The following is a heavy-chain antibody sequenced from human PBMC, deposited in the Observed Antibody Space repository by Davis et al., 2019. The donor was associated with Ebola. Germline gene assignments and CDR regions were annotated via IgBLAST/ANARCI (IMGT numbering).Heavy chain of an antibody. Sequence: SETLSLTCTVSGGSISSYYWSWIRQPPGKGLEWIGYIYYSGSTNYNPSLKSRVTISVDTSKNQFSLKLSSVTAADTAVYYCARDSAVLVPAAIGTPYYGMDVWGQGTTVTVSS. CDR1: GGSISSYY. CDR2: IYYSGST. V-gene: IGHV4-59*12. D-gene: IGHD2-2*01. CDR3: ARDSAVLVPAAIGTPYYGMDV. J-gene: IGHJ6*02.